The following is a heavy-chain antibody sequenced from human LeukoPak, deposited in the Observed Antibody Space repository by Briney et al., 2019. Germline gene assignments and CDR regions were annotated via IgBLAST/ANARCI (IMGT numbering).Heavy chain of an antibody. CDR3: ARDSGGDSHFDY. D-gene: IGHD4-17*01. J-gene: IGHJ4*02. CDR2: IIPILGIA. V-gene: IGHV1-69*04. CDR1: GGTFSSYA. Sequence: SVKVSCKASGGTFSSYAISWVRQAPGQGLEWMGRIIPILGIANYAQKFQGRVTITADKSTSTAYMELSSLRSEDTTVYYCARDSGGDSHFDYWGQGTLVTVSS.